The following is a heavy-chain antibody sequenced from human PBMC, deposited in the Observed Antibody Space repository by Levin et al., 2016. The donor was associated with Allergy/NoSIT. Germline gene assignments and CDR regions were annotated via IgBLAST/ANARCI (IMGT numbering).Heavy chain of an antibody. CDR2: MNPNSGNT. CDR3: ARGLGHQRYSSSWTYYYYYGMDV. J-gene: IGHJ6*02. D-gene: IGHD6-13*01. V-gene: IGHV1-8*01. CDR1: GYTFTSYD. Sequence: ASVKVSCKASGYTFTSYDINWVRQATGQGLEWMGWMNPNSGNTGYAQKFQGRVTMTRNTSISTAYMELSSLRSEDTAVYYCARGLGHQRYSSSWTYYYYYGMDVWGQGTTVTVSS.